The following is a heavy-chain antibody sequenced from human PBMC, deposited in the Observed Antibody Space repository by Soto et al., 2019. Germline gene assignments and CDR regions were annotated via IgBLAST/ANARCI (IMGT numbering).Heavy chain of an antibody. V-gene: IGHV1-69*06. Sequence: QVQLVPSGAEVKKPVSSVKVSCKASGGTFSSYAISWVRQAPGQGLDWMGGIIPIFGTANYAQKFQGRVTIIADKSTRTVDMSLSRLRPEHRAVIYGAVGVEWGDCSCDSCCGPHCFDPWGQGTLVTVSS. CDR3: AVGVEWGDCSCDSCCGPHCFDP. CDR2: IIPIFGTA. D-gene: IGHD2-15*01. CDR1: GGTFSSYA. J-gene: IGHJ5*02.